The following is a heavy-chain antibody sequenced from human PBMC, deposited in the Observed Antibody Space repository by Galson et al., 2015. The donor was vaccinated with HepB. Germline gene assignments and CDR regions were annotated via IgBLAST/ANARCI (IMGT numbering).Heavy chain of an antibody. D-gene: IGHD1-26*01. CDR3: ARENSGTYYGYFDY. V-gene: IGHV3-30-3*01. Sequence: SLRLSCAASGFTFSHYAMHWVRQAPGKGLEWVATISYDGSNEYYADPVRGRFTISRDNSKNTVSLQMNSLSPEATAVYYCARENSGTYYGYFDYWGQGTLVTVSS. CDR2: ISYDGSNE. CDR1: GFTFSHYA. J-gene: IGHJ4*02.